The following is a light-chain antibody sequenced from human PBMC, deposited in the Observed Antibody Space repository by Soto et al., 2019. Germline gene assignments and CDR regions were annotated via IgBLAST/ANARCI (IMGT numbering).Light chain of an antibody. CDR1: SSDVGGYNY. CDR3: SSYISSTTLSYV. Sequence: QSALTQPASVSGSPGQSITISCTGTSSDVGGYNYVSWYQQHPGKAPQLIIYEVSNRPSGVSNGFSGSKSGNTASLTISGLQPEDEADYYCSSYISSTTLSYVFGTGTKVTVL. CDR2: EVS. V-gene: IGLV2-14*01. J-gene: IGLJ1*01.